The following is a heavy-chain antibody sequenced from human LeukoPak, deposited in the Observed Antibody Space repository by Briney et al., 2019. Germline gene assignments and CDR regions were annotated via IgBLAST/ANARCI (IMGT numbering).Heavy chain of an antibody. Sequence: ASETLSLTCAVSGGSIISTNWWNWVRQPPGKGLEWIGEIYHSGTTTYNASLKSRVSISVDKSKNQFPLTLSSATAADTAVYYCASSSNTRPGYWGQGILVTVSS. V-gene: IGHV4-4*02. CDR3: ASSSNTRPGY. D-gene: IGHD6-13*01. CDR1: GGSIISTNW. CDR2: IYHSGTT. J-gene: IGHJ4*02.